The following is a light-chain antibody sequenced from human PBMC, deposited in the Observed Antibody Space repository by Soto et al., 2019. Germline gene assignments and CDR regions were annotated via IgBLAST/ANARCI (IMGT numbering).Light chain of an antibody. CDR2: RAS. Sequence: EIVMTQSPATLSVSPGEGSTLSCKAIQSVRSNVAWYYQKAGQAPRLLIYRASSRAAGLPDRFSGSGSETEFTLTISTLQSEDFAVYYCQQYNKWPITFGQGTRLEIK. CDR3: QQYNKWPIT. V-gene: IGKV3-15*01. CDR1: QSVRSN. J-gene: IGKJ5*01.